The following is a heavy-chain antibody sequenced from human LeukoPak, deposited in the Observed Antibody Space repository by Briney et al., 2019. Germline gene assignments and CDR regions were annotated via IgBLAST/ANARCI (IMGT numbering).Heavy chain of an antibody. CDR3: AREFTIHILRYGMDV. CDR1: GFTVSNKY. J-gene: IGHJ6*02. V-gene: IGHV3-7*03. Sequence: GGSLRLSCVASGFTVSNKYMSWVRQAPGKGLEWVANIKQDGSEKYYVDSMKGRFTISRDNPKNSLYLQMNSLRAEDTAVYYCAREFTIHILRYGMDVWGQGTTVTVSS. CDR2: IKQDGSEK. D-gene: IGHD3-3*01.